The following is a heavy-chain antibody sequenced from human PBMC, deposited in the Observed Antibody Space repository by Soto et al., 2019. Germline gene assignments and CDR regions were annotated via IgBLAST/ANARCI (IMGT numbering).Heavy chain of an antibody. CDR2: MNPNSGNT. V-gene: IGHV1-8*01. CDR3: ARGPLCSGDSCYLDAFDI. CDR1: GYTFTSYD. Sequence: ASVKVSCKASGYTFTSYDINWVRQATGQGLEWMGWMNPNSGNTGYAQKFQGRVTMTRNTSISTAYMELSSLRSEDTAVYYCARGPLCSGDSCYLDAFDIWGQGTMVTVSS. D-gene: IGHD2-15*01. J-gene: IGHJ3*02.